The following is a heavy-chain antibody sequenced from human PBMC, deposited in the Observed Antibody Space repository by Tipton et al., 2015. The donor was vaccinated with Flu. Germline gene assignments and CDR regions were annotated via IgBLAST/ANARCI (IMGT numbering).Heavy chain of an antibody. CDR1: GGSFSGYY. CDR2: IKHSGST. Sequence: LRLSCAVYGGSFSGYYWSWIRQPPGKRLEWIGEIKHSGSTNYNPSLKSRVTISVDTSKNQFSLKLSSVTAADTAVYYCARRTKGTMVRGVIVNWFDPWGQGTLVTVSS. V-gene: IGHV4-34*01. D-gene: IGHD3-10*01. J-gene: IGHJ5*02. CDR3: ARRTKGTMVRGVIVNWFDP.